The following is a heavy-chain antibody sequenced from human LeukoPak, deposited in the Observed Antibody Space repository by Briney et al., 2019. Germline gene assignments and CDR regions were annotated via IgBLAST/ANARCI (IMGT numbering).Heavy chain of an antibody. J-gene: IGHJ4*02. CDR3: ASQTELGY. CDR2: ISYDGSNK. V-gene: IGHV3-30-3*01. Sequence: GGSLRLSCAASGFTFSNAWMNWVRQAPGKGLEWVAVISYDGSNKYYADSVKGRFTISRDNSKNTLYLQMNSLRAEDTAVYYCASQTELGYWGQGTLVTVSS. CDR1: GFTFSNAW. D-gene: IGHD1-26*01.